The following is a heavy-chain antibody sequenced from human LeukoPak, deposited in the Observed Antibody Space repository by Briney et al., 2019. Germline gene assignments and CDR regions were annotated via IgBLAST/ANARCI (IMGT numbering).Heavy chain of an antibody. CDR3: ARVPHDPYFYSRRQNLYHYYYMDV. CDR2: IYTSGST. V-gene: IGHV4-61*02. D-gene: IGHD3-3*01. CDR1: GGSISSGSYY. Sequence: SETLSLTCAVSGGSISSGSYYWRWIRQPAGTGLEWIGRIYTSGSTNYNPSLKSRVTISVDTSKNPFSLKLSSVTAADTAVYYCARVPHDPYFYSRRQNLYHYYYMDVWGKGTTVTVSS. J-gene: IGHJ6*03.